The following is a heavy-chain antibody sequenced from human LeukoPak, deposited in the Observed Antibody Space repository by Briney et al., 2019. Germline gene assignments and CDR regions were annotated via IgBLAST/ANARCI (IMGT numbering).Heavy chain of an antibody. Sequence: ASVKVSCRASGNPFTGYYIHWVRQAPGQGLEWMGWINPDSGVTDHSQQFQGRVTMTRDTSINTAYMEVSSLRFDDTALYYCARHVGATRDLDPWGQGTLVTVSS. CDR2: INPDSGVT. CDR1: GNPFTGYY. J-gene: IGHJ5*02. V-gene: IGHV1-2*02. CDR3: ARHVGATRDLDP. D-gene: IGHD1-26*01.